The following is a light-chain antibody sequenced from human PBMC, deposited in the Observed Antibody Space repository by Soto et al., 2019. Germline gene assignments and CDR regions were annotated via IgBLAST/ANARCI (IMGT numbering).Light chain of an antibody. J-gene: IGKJ1*01. V-gene: IGKV1-5*01. Sequence: DIQMTQSPSSLSSYLLDIVTITCRASQGISSWLAWYQQKPGTAPKVLIYHASNLQSGVPSRFSGSGSGTEFTLTISSLKPDDFATYYCQKYNSYSFGQGTKVDIK. CDR2: HAS. CDR3: QKYNSYS. CDR1: QGISSW.